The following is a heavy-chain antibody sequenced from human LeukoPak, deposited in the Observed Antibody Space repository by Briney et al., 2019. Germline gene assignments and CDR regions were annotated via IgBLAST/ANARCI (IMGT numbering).Heavy chain of an antibody. CDR1: GFTFSSYA. Sequence: GGSLRLSCAASGFTFSSYAMHWVRQAPGKGLEYVSAISSNGGSTYYANSVKGRFTISRDNSKNTLYLQMGSLRAEDMAVYYCAGDFGIAVAAWTYFDLWGRGTLVTVSS. CDR2: ISSNGGST. J-gene: IGHJ2*01. CDR3: AGDFGIAVAAWTYFDL. V-gene: IGHV3-64*01. D-gene: IGHD6-19*01.